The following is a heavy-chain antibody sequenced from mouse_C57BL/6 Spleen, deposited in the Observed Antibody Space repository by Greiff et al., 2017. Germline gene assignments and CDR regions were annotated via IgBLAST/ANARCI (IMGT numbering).Heavy chain of an antibody. CDR3: AGSYFDV. J-gene: IGHJ1*03. V-gene: IGHV5-12*01. CDR2: ISNGGGST. CDR1: GFTFSDYY. Sequence: VQLKESGGGLVQPGGSLKLSCAASGFTFSDYYMYWVRQTPEKRLEWVAYISNGGGSTYYPDTVKGRFTISRDNAKNTLYLQMSRLKSEDTAMYYCAGSYFDVWGTGTTVTVSS.